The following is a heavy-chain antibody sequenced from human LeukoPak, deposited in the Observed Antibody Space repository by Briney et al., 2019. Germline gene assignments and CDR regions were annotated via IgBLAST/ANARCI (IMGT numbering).Heavy chain of an antibody. V-gene: IGHV3-20*04. J-gene: IGHJ6*03. Sequence: GGSLRLSCAASGFTFDDYGMSWVRQAPGKGLEWVSGINWNGGSTGYADSVKGRFTISRDNAKNSLYLQMNSLRAEDTALYYCARHYYDSSGYYYYYYYMDVWGKGTTVTVSS. CDR1: GFTFDDYG. CDR3: ARHYYDSSGYYYYYYYMDV. D-gene: IGHD3-22*01. CDR2: INWNGGST.